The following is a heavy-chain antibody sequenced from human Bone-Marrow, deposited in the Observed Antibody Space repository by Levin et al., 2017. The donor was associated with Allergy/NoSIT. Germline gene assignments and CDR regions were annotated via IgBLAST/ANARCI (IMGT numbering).Heavy chain of an antibody. CDR2: MNPKSGNT. CDR3: TRGQGWTSPFDY. CDR1: GYSFSSRD. D-gene: IGHD2-2*01. J-gene: IGHJ4*02. Sequence: GESLKISCRTSGYSFSSRDINWVRQGPGQGLEWMGWMNPKSGNTGYARKFQGRLTMTRNTSMTTAYMELRSLTSDDTAVYYCTRGQGWTSPFDYWGQGTLVTVPS. V-gene: IGHV1-8*01.